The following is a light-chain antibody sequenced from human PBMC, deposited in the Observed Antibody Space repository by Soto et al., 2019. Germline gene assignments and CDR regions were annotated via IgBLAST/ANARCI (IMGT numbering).Light chain of an antibody. CDR3: QQYNSYPWT. J-gene: IGKJ1*01. V-gene: IGKV1-5*01. CDR1: QSISSW. CDR2: DAS. Sequence: DIQMTQSPSTLSASVGDRVTITCRASQSISSWLAWYQQKPGKAPKLLIHDASSLESGVPSRFSGSGSGTEFTLTISSLQPDDFATYYCQQYNSYPWTFGQGNKVDIK.